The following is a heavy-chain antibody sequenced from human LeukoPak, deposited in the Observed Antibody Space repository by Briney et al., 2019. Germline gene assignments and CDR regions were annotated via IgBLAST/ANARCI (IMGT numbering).Heavy chain of an antibody. D-gene: IGHD3-22*01. Sequence: ASVKVSCKASGYTFTSYYMHWVRQAPGQGLEWMGIINPSGGSTSYAQKFQGRVTMTRDMSTSTVYMELSSLRSEDTAVYYCARGFPPRILYDSSGYYSYYFDYWGQGTLVTVSS. CDR3: ARGFPPRILYDSSGYYSYYFDY. V-gene: IGHV1-46*01. J-gene: IGHJ4*02. CDR1: GYTFTSYY. CDR2: INPSGGST.